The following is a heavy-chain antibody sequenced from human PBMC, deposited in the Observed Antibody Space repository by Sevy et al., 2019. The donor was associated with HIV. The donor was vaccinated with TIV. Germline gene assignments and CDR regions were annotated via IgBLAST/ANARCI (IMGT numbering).Heavy chain of an antibody. J-gene: IGHJ4*02. CDR2: FSFGCGRI. CDR1: GFTFSKYS. Sequence: GGSLRLSCEASGFTFSKYSMGWVRQAPGKGLEWVSTFSFGCGRINYADSVKGRFTISRDDSKNTLYLQMNSLRAEDTAVYYCAREGCTKPHDYWGQGTLVTVSS. D-gene: IGHD2-8*01. CDR3: AREGCTKPHDY. V-gene: IGHV3-23*01.